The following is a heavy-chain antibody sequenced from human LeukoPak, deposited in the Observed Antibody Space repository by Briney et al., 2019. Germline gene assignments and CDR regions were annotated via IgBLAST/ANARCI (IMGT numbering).Heavy chain of an antibody. J-gene: IGHJ3*02. V-gene: IGHV3-15*01. CDR2: IKSKTDGGTT. D-gene: IGHD6-19*01. Sequence: GGSLRLSCAASGFTFSNAWMSWVRQAPGKGLEWVGRIKSKTDGGTTDYAAPVKGRFTISRDDSKSTLYLQMNSLKTEDTAVYYCTTDEVAGNAFDIWGQGTMVTVSS. CDR3: TTDEVAGNAFDI. CDR1: GFTFSNAW.